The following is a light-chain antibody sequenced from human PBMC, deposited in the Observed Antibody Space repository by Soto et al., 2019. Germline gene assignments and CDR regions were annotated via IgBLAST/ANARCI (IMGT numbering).Light chain of an antibody. CDR1: CSNIGSNA. Sequence: QSVLAQPPSASGTPGQGVTISCSGSCSNIGSNAVNWYQQLPGTAPKLLIYSRNQRPSGVPDRFSGSTSGTSASLAINGLQSDDEADYYCATWDDSLDGVVFGGGTKLTVL. CDR3: ATWDDSLDGVV. V-gene: IGLV1-44*01. J-gene: IGLJ2*01. CDR2: SRN.